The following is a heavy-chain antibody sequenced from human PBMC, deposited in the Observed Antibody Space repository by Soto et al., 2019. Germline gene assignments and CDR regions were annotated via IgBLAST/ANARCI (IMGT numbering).Heavy chain of an antibody. CDR1: GGSISSGGNY. Sequence: QVQLQESGPGLVKPSQTLSLTCTVSGGSISSGGNYWTWIRQPPGKGLEWIGYIYDNDSTYYNPSLKSRVTMSVDMSRNQFSLKLSSVTAADTAVYYCARHHMAATDMYFDYWGQGTLVTVSS. CDR3: ARHHMAATDMYFDY. V-gene: IGHV4-31*03. CDR2: IYDNDST. D-gene: IGHD6-19*01. J-gene: IGHJ4*02.